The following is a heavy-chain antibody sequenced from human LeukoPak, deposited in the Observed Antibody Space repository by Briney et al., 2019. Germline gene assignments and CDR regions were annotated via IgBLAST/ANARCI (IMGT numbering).Heavy chain of an antibody. D-gene: IGHD3-9*01. V-gene: IGHV4-59*01. J-gene: IGHJ4*02. CDR3: ARGKLYFAPPMGFDY. CDR2: IYYSGST. CDR1: GGSISSYY. Sequence: SETLSLTCTVSGGSISSYYWSWIRQPPGKGLEWIGYIYYSGSTNYNPSLKSRVTISVDTSKNQFSLKLSSVTAADTAVYYCARGKLYFAPPMGFDYWGQGTLVTVSS.